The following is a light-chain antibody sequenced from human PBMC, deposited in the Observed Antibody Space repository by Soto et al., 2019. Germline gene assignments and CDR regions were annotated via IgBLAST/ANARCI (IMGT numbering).Light chain of an antibody. Sequence: DIQMTQSPSSLSASVGDRVTITCRASQGISNYLAWYQQKPGKVPKLLIYAASTLQSGVPSRFSGSGSGTDFTLTISSLQPEDVATYYCQKYNSARTFGGGTKVDIK. J-gene: IGKJ4*01. CDR3: QKYNSART. CDR1: QGISNY. CDR2: AAS. V-gene: IGKV1-27*01.